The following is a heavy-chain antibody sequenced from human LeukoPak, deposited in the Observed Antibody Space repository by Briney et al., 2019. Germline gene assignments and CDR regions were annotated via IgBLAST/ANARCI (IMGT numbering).Heavy chain of an antibody. Sequence: APVKVPCKASGYTFTGYYMHWVRQAPGQGLEWMGWIIPNSGATNYAQNFQGRVTMTRDTSISTAYMELNRLTSDDTAVYYCARQLGATSRDYWGQGTLVTVSS. CDR3: ARQLGATSRDY. CDR1: GYTFTGYY. J-gene: IGHJ4*02. D-gene: IGHD1-26*01. V-gene: IGHV1-2*02. CDR2: IIPNSGAT.